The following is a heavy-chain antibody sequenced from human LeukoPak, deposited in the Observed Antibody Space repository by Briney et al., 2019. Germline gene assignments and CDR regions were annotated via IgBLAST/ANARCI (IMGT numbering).Heavy chain of an antibody. Sequence: SETLSLTCTVSGGSISSGGYYWSWIRQHPGKGLEWIGYIYYSGSTYYNPSLKSRVTISVDTSKNQFSLKLSSVTAADTAVYYCARGWLTYSYGSTRNYYFDYWGQGTLVTVSS. CDR2: IYYSGST. CDR1: GGSISSGGYY. D-gene: IGHD5-18*01. CDR3: ARGWLTYSYGSTRNYYFDY. J-gene: IGHJ4*02. V-gene: IGHV4-31*03.